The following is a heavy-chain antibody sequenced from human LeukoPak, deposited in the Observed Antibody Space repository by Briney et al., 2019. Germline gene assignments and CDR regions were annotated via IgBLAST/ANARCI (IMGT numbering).Heavy chain of an antibody. CDR1: GGSISTSNYY. CDR3: ARDADYVWGSYRYFAGVWYFDL. Sequence: PSETLSLTCTVSGGSISTSNYYWGWIRQPPGKGLEWIGNIFYSGSTYYSPSLKSRVTISLDTSRNQFSLKLNSVTAADTAMYFCARDADYVWGSYRYFAGVWYFDLWGRGTLVTVSS. V-gene: IGHV4-39*07. CDR2: IFYSGST. J-gene: IGHJ2*01. D-gene: IGHD3-16*02.